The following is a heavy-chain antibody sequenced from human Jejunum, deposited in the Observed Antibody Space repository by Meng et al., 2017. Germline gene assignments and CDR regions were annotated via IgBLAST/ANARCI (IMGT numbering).Heavy chain of an antibody. CDR3: TKDNPTGGSLES. V-gene: IGHV4-34*01. CDR1: GEPFTNFY. J-gene: IGHJ4*02. D-gene: IGHD1-26*01. Sequence: QVQLQQWGAGLLKPSETLSLTCSVLGEPFTNFYWNWIRQPPGEGLQWIGEVTHSGTTNYAPSLKSRVNISVDTSMNQLSLTLTSVTAADTAVYYCTKDNPTGGSLESWGQGTLVTVSS. CDR2: VTHSGTT.